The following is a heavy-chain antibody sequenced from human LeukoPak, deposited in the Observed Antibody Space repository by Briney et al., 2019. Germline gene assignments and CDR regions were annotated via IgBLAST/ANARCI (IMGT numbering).Heavy chain of an antibody. CDR2: ISGSGGST. J-gene: IGHJ4*02. D-gene: IGHD3-9*01. CDR3: AKDRSDILTGLDY. V-gene: IGHV3-23*01. CDR1: GFTFSSYA. Sequence: PGGSLRLSCAASGFTFSSYAMSWVRQAPGKGLEWVSAISGSGGSTYYADSVKGQFTISRDDSKNTLYLQMNSLRAEDTAVHYCAKDRSDILTGLDYWGQGTLVTVSS.